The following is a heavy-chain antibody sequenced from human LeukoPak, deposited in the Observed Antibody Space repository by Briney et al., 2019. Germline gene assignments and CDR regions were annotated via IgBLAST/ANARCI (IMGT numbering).Heavy chain of an antibody. J-gene: IGHJ4*02. CDR2: IYYSGST. Sequence: SETLSLTCTVSGASISSGGYYWSWIRQSPGKGLEWIGYIYYSGSTNYNPSLKSRVTISVDTSQNQFSLMLTSVTAADTAVYYCARRLGRRYYYFDYWGQGTLVTVSS. CDR1: GASISSGGYY. D-gene: IGHD6-19*01. CDR3: ARRLGRRYYYFDY. V-gene: IGHV4-31*03.